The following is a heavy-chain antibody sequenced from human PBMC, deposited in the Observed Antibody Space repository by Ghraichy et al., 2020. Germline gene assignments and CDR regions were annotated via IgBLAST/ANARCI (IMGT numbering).Heavy chain of an antibody. CDR2: INHSGST. CDR1: GGSFSGYY. Sequence: SQTLSLTCAVYGGSFSGYYWSWIRQPPGKGLEWIGEINHSGSTNYNPSLKSRVTISVDTSKNQFSLKLSSVTAADTAVYYCARQQKHFWSGYGRWWFDPWGQGTLVTVSS. D-gene: IGHD3-3*02. J-gene: IGHJ5*02. V-gene: IGHV4-34*01. CDR3: ARQQKHFWSGYGRWWFDP.